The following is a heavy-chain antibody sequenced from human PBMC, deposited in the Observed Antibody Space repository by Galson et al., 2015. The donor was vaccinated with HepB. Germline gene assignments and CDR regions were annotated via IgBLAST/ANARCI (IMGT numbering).Heavy chain of an antibody. CDR3: ARDWGLGL. CDR2: TSYDEKTK. J-gene: IGHJ6*02. D-gene: IGHD3-16*01. V-gene: IGHV3-30*04. CDR1: GFTFRIEA. Sequence: SLRLSCAASGFTFRIEAMNWVRQAPDKGLEFVAATSYDEKTKYYADSVRGRLTISRDNSKNTLYLQMSSLRLEDTALYYCARDWGLGLWGQGTTVTVSS.